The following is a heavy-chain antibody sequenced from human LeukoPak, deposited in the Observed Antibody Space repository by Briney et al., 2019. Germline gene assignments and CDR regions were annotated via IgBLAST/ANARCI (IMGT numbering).Heavy chain of an antibody. CDR1: GGSISSYY. J-gene: IGHJ4*02. CDR2: IYTSGST. D-gene: IGHD5-12*01. CDR3: ARGSGYAWDFDY. Sequence: PSETLSLTCTVSGGSISSYYWSWTRQPPAKGLEWVGRIYTSGSTNYNPSLKSRVTISVDPYTNQFSLTLNSVPAADTAVYYCARGSGYAWDFDYWGQGTLVTVSS. V-gene: IGHV4-4*07.